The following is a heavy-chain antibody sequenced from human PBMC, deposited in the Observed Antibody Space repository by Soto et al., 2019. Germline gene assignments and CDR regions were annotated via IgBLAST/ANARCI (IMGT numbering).Heavy chain of an antibody. D-gene: IGHD2-8*01. CDR1: GGTFSSYA. V-gene: IGHV1-69*13. CDR3: ARICTNGVCYTWDRHDAFDI. CDR2: IIPIFGTA. Sequence: ASVKVSCKASGGTFSSYAISWVRQAPGQGLEWMGGIIPIFGTANYAQKFQGRVTITADESTSTAYMELSSLRSEDTAVYYCARICTNGVCYTWDRHDAFDIWGQGTMVTVSS. J-gene: IGHJ3*02.